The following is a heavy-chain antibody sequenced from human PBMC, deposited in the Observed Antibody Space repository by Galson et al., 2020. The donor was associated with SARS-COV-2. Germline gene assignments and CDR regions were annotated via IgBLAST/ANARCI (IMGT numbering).Heavy chain of an antibody. CDR2: IENGGRR. CDR3: ARHTCRGACFSGYYFDY. CDR1: GLSASGNY. J-gene: IGHJ4*01. Sequence: GESLKISCAASGLSASGNYMNWVSKAPGKGREWVSAIENGGRRYYADAGKGRITVSRDSSKNTLYLQMSTLRAEDTAMNYCARHTCRGACFSGYYFDYWGHGTLVYVSS. V-gene: IGHV3-53*01. D-gene: IGHD2-21*01.